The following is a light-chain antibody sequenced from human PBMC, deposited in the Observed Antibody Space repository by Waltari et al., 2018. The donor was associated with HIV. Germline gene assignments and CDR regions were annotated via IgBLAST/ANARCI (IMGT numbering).Light chain of an antibody. CDR1: SGHSSYA. V-gene: IGLV4-69*01. CDR2: LNSDGSH. J-gene: IGLJ3*02. CDR3: QTWGTGIWV. Sequence: QLVLTQSPSASASLGASVKLTCTLSSGHSSYAIAWHQQQPEKGPRYLMKLNSDGSHSKGDGIPARFSGSSSGAERYLTISGLQSEDEADYYCQTWGTGIWVFGGGTKLTVL.